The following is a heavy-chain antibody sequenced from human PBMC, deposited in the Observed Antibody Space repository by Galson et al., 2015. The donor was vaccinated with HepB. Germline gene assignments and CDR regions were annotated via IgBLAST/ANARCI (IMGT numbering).Heavy chain of an antibody. CDR1: GFTFSSYG. CDR3: AKDSVVVVPAALGSYFDY. Sequence: SLRLSCAASGFTFSSYGMHWVRQAPGKGLEWVAVISYDGSNKYYADSVKGRFTISRDNSKNTLYLQMNSLRAEDTAVYYCAKDSVVVVPAALGSYFDYWGQGTLVTVSS. V-gene: IGHV3-30*18. J-gene: IGHJ4*02. CDR2: ISYDGSNK. D-gene: IGHD2-2*01.